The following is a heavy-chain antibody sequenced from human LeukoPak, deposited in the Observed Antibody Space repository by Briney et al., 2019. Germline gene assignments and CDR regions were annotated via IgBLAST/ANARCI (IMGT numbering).Heavy chain of an antibody. CDR2: IHSSGST. CDR1: GGSIRTYY. CDR3: ARDIRTVGATLYFDY. V-gene: IGHV4-59*01. Sequence: SETLSLTCTVSGGSIRTYYWSWIRQSPGGGLEWIANIHSSGSTYYNPSLKSRVTISIDTTKNQFSLKLTSVPSADTAVYYCARDIRTVGATLYFDYWGQGTLLTVSS. D-gene: IGHD1-26*01. J-gene: IGHJ4*02.